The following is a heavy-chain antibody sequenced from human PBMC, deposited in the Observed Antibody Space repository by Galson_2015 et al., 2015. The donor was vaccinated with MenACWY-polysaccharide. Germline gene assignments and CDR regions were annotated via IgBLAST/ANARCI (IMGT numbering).Heavy chain of an antibody. CDR3: AHRKLITVFGLVTDVGLYFDY. J-gene: IGHJ4*02. CDR1: GLSLSTSGVG. D-gene: IGHD3-3*01. CDR2: VYWDDDK. V-gene: IGHV2-5*02. Sequence: PALVKPTQTLTLTCTFSGLSLSTSGVGVGWIRQPPGKAPEWLALVYWDDDKRYSPSLTNRVTVTKDTSKIQVVLSMTNMDPVDTATYFCAHRKLITVFGLVTDVGLYFDYWSQGTLVTVSS.